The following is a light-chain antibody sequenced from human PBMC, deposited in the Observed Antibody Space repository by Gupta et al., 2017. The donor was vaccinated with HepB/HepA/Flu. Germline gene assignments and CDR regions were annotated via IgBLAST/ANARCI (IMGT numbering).Light chain of an antibody. Sequence: EIVLTQSPGTLSLSPGERATLYCGASQSVTYLAWYQQKPGQAPRLLIYGVSSRAAGIPDRFSGSGSGTDFTLTISRLEPEDFAVYYCQQYGSSISFGGGTKVEIK. V-gene: IGKV3-20*01. CDR2: GVS. CDR1: QSVTY. CDR3: QQYGSSIS. J-gene: IGKJ4*01.